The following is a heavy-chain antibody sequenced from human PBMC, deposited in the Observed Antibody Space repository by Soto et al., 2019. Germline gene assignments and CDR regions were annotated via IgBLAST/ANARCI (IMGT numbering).Heavy chain of an antibody. D-gene: IGHD6-6*01. CDR2: INSDGSST. J-gene: IGHJ4*02. V-gene: IGHV3-74*01. Sequence: GGSLRLSCAASGFTFSSYWMHWVRQAPGKGLVWVSRINSDGSSTSYADSVKGRFTISRDNAKNTLYLQMNSLRAEDTAVYYCARSVSIPARPDDYCFDYWGQGTLVTVSS. CDR3: ARSVSIPARPDDYCFDY. CDR1: GFTFSSYW.